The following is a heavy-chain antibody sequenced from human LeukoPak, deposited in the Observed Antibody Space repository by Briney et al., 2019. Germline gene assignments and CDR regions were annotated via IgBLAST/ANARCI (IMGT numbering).Heavy chain of an antibody. D-gene: IGHD6-19*01. CDR2: IYHSGST. J-gene: IGHJ4*02. CDR3: ASKLTAVAGYFDC. Sequence: LETLSLTCTVSGYSISSGHYWGWIRQPPGKGLEWIGSIYHSGSTYYNPSLKSRVTISVDKFKNQFSLKLSSVTAADTAVYYCASKLTAVAGYFDCWGQGTLVTVSS. CDR1: GYSISSGHY. V-gene: IGHV4-38-2*02.